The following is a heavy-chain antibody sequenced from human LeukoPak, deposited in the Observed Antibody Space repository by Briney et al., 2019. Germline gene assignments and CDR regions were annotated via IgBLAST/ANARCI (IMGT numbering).Heavy chain of an antibody. J-gene: IGHJ3*02. Sequence: ASVTVSCKASGGTFSSYAISWVRQAPGQGLEWMGGIIPIFGTANYAQKFQGRVTITADESTSTAYMELSSLRSEDTAVYYCARAGTDYYDSSGYYTDAFDIWGQGTMVTVSS. CDR3: ARAGTDYYDSSGYYTDAFDI. CDR1: GGTFSSYA. D-gene: IGHD3-22*01. V-gene: IGHV1-69*13. CDR2: IIPIFGTA.